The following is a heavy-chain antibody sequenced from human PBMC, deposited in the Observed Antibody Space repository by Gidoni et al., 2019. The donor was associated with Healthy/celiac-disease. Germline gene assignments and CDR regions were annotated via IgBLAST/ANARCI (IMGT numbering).Heavy chain of an antibody. CDR2: ISYDGSNK. CDR1: GFTFSSYG. Sequence: QVQLVESGGGVVQPGRSLRLSCAASGFTFSSYGMHRVRQAPGKGLEWVAVISYDGSNKYYADSVKGRFTISRDNSKNTLYLQMNSLRAEDTAVYYCAKDGGVQRDYWGQGTLVTVSS. CDR3: AKDGGVQRDY. V-gene: IGHV3-30*18. D-gene: IGHD2-15*01. J-gene: IGHJ4*02.